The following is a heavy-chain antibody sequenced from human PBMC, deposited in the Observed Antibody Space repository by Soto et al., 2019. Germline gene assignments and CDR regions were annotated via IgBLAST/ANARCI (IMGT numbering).Heavy chain of an antibody. V-gene: IGHV3-23*01. CDR1: GFTFSSYA. D-gene: IGHD5-12*01. Sequence: GGSLRLSCAASGFTFSSYAMSWVRQAPGKGLEWVSAISGSGGSTYYADSVKGRFTISRDNSKNMLYLQMNSLRAEDTAVYYCAKDRSVSLSYIVATIRHFDYWGQGTLVTVSS. CDR3: AKDRSVSLSYIVATIRHFDY. J-gene: IGHJ4*02. CDR2: ISGSGGST.